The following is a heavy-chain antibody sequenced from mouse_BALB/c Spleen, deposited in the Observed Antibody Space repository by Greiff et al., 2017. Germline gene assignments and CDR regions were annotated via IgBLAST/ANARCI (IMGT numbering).Heavy chain of an antibody. CDR2: ISSGSSTI. J-gene: IGHJ4*01. CDR1: GFTFSSFG. CDR3: ARWDSAMDY. Sequence: EVKLMESGGGLVQPGGSRKLSCAASGFTFSSFGMHWVRQAPEKGLEWVAYISSGSSTIYYADTVKGRFTISRDNPKNTLFLQMTSLRSEDTAMYYCARWDSAMDYWGQGTSVTVSS. V-gene: IGHV5-17*02.